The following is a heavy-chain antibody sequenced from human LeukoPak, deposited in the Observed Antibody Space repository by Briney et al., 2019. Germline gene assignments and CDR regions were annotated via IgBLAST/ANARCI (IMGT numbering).Heavy chain of an antibody. D-gene: IGHD5-18*01. J-gene: IGHJ4*02. V-gene: IGHV3-30*03. CDR2: ISYDGSTK. CDR3: AREYSGGPYTAKNPPDC. CDR1: GFTFSTYG. Sequence: GGALRLSCTASGFTFSTYGMHWVRQAPGKGLEWVTLISYDGSTKYYSDSVNGRFTLSRDNSKNNLYLKMNRLRAEDTAEYYCAREYSGGPYTAKNPPDCWGQGTLVTVSS.